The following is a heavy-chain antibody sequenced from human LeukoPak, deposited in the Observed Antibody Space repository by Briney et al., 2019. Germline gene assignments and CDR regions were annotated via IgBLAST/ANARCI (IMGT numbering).Heavy chain of an antibody. Sequence: ASVKVSCKASGYTFTSYDINWVRQATGQGLEWMGWMNPNSGNTGYAQKFQGRVTMTRNTSISTAYMELSSLRSEDTAVYYCARVAGTPYYYYMDVWGKGTTVTISS. D-gene: IGHD6-19*01. V-gene: IGHV1-8*01. CDR3: ARVAGTPYYYYMDV. J-gene: IGHJ6*03. CDR2: MNPNSGNT. CDR1: GYTFTSYD.